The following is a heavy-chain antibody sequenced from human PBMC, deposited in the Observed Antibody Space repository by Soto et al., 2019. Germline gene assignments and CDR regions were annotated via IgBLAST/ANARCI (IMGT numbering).Heavy chain of an antibody. Sequence: SETLSLTCTVSGGSISSSSYYWGWIRQPPGKGLEWIGSIYYSGSTYYNPSLKSRVTISVDTSKNQFSLKLSSVTAADTAVYYCARQHRLNIAVAAPDWGQGTLVTVSS. CDR3: ARQHRLNIAVAAPD. D-gene: IGHD6-19*01. J-gene: IGHJ4*02. CDR2: IYYSGST. V-gene: IGHV4-39*01. CDR1: GGSISSSSYY.